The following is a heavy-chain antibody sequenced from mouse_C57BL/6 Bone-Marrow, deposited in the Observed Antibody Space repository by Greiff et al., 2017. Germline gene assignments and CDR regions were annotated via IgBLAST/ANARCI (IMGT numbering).Heavy chain of an antibody. CDR2: IDPANGIT. CDR3: ASDYYGSSRSDV. Sequence: VQLQQSVAELVRPGASVKLSCTASGFNIKNTYMHWVKQRPEQGLEWIGRIDPANGITTYAPKFQGKATITADTSSNTAYLQLSSLTSEDTAVYYCASDYYGSSRSDVWGTGTTVTVSS. D-gene: IGHD1-1*01. J-gene: IGHJ1*03. V-gene: IGHV14-3*01. CDR1: GFNIKNTY.